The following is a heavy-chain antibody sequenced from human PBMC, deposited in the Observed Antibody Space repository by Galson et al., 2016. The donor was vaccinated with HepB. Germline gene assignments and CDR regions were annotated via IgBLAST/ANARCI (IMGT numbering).Heavy chain of an antibody. V-gene: IGHV4-31*02. CDR2: IDCSGST. CDR3: ATSETGLQYSDS. J-gene: IGHJ4*02. Sequence: QHPGKGLEWIGYIDCSGSTYYNPSLESRVTISVDTSKNQLSLKLNSVTAADTAVYYCATSETGLQYSDSWGQGSLVTVSS.